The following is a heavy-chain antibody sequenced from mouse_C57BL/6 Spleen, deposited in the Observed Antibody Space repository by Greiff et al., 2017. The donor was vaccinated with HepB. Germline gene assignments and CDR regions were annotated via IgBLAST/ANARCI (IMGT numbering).Heavy chain of an antibody. V-gene: IGHV1-69*01. CDR3: ARNDYYGSSLDY. J-gene: IGHJ2*01. CDR2: IDPSDSYT. D-gene: IGHD1-1*01. Sequence: VQLQQSGAELVMPGASVKLSCKASGYTFTSYWMHWVKQRPGQGLEWIGEIDPSDSYTNYNQKFKGKSTLTVDKSSSTAYMQLSSLTSEDSAVYYCARNDYYGSSLDYWGQGTTLTVSS. CDR1: GYTFTSYW.